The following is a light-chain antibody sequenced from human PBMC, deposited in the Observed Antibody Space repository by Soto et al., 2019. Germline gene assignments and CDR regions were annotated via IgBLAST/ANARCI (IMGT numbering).Light chain of an antibody. J-gene: IGKJ1*01. CDR1: QNIYYN. CDR2: GAS. Sequence: MTQSPATVSVSPGESATLSCRASQNIYYNVAWYQQKPGQAPRLLIYGASSRATGIPDRFSGSGSGTDFTLTICILEPEDFAVYCCQQYGSPGTFGQGTKVDI. CDR3: QQYGSPGT. V-gene: IGKV3-20*01.